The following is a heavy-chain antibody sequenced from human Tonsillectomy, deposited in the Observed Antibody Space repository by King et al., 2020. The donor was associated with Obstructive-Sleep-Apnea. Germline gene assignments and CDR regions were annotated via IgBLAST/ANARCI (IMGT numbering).Heavy chain of an antibody. CDR2: ISYDGRTK. CDR1: GFTFSSYG. D-gene: IGHD2-15*01. CDR3: AKEGGFCSGDSCYSGYYYGMDV. Sequence: VQLVESGGGVVQPGRSLRLSCAASGFTFSSYGMHWVRQAPGKGLEWVSLISYDGRTKDYADSVKGRFTISRDNSKNTLDLQMNSPRPEDTAKYSCAKEGGFCSGDSCYSGYYYGMDVWGQGTTVTVSS. V-gene: IGHV3-30*18. J-gene: IGHJ6*02.